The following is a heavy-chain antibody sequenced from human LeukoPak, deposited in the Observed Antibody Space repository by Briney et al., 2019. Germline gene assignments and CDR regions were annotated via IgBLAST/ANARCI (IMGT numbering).Heavy chain of an antibody. V-gene: IGHV1-18*01. CDR1: GYSFIGYA. D-gene: IGHD2-21*02. Sequence: ASVKVSCKASGYSFIGYAISWVRQAPGQGLEWMGWISAYNGNTNYAQKLQGRVTMTTDTSTSTIYMEVRSLRSDDTAVYYCAREPAYCGGDCYSDLWGQGTLVTVSS. J-gene: IGHJ5*02. CDR2: ISAYNGNT. CDR3: AREPAYCGGDCYSDL.